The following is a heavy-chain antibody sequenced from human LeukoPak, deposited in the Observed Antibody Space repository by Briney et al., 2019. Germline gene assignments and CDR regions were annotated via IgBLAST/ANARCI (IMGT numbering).Heavy chain of an antibody. CDR1: GGTFSSYA. Sequence: SVKVSCKASGGTFSSYAISWVRQAPGQRLEWMGRIIPIFGTANYAQKFQGRVTITTDESTSTAYMELSSLRSDDTAVYYCARWYMGSSGYYCDYWGQGNLVTVSS. CDR2: IIPIFGTA. J-gene: IGHJ4*02. D-gene: IGHD3-22*01. CDR3: ARWYMGSSGYYCDY. V-gene: IGHV1-69*05.